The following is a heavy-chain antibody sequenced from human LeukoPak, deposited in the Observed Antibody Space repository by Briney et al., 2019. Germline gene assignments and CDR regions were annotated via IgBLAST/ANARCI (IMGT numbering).Heavy chain of an antibody. J-gene: IGHJ5*02. D-gene: IGHD3-10*01. V-gene: IGHV4-38-2*02. CDR2: IYHSGST. Sequence: SETLSLTCSVSGYSISSGFYWGWIRQPPGKGLEWIGGIYHSGSTYYNPSLKSRVTISVDTSKNQFSLKLNSVTAADTAVYYCARLTPGKNWFDPWGQGTLVTVSS. CDR1: GYSISSGFY. CDR3: ARLTPGKNWFDP.